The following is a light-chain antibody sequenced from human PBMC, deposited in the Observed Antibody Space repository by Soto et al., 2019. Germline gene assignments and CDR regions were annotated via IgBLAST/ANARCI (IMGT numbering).Light chain of an antibody. CDR3: QQLNSYPPAYT. V-gene: IGKV1-9*01. J-gene: IGKJ2*01. CDR2: AAS. Sequence: DIQLTQSPSFLSASVGDRVTITCRASQGISSYLAWYQQKPGKAPKLLIYAASTLQGGVPSRFSGSGSGTEFTLTISSLQPEDFATYYCQQLNSYPPAYTFGQGTKLEIK. CDR1: QGISSY.